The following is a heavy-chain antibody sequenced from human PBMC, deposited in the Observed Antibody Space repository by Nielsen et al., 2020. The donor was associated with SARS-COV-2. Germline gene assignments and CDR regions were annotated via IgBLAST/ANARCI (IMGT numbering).Heavy chain of an antibody. CDR2: ISSSSSSYI. D-gene: IGHD3-22*01. Sequence: WIRQPPGKGLEWVSSISSSSSSYIYYADSVKGRFIISRDNAKNSLYLQMNSLRAEDTAVYYCARALTGYYYDSSGYSNYFDYWGQGTLVTVSS. J-gene: IGHJ4*02. CDR3: ARALTGYYYDSSGYSNYFDY. V-gene: IGHV3-21*01.